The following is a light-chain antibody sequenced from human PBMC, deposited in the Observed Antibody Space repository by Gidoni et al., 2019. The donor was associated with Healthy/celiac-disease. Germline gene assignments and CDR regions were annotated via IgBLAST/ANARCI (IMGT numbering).Light chain of an antibody. J-gene: IGKJ1*01. V-gene: IGKV1-5*01. CDR2: DAS. CDR1: QSISSW. Sequence: DIQMTQSPSTLSASVGDRVTITCRASQSISSWLAWYQQKPGKAPKPLIYDASSVESGVPSRFSGSGSGTEFTLTISSLQPDDFATYYCQQYNSYWTFGQGTKVEIK. CDR3: QQYNSYWT.